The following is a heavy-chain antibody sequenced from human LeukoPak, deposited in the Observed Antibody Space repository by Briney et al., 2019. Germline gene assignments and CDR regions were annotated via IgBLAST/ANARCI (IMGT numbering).Heavy chain of an antibody. V-gene: IGHV3-11*06. Sequence: GGSLRLSCAASGFTFSDYYMGWIRQAPGKGLEWVSSISSSSSYIYYADSVKGRFTISRDNAKNSLYLQMNSLRAEDTAVYYCASEPVAGLVSPWGQGTMVTVSS. CDR3: ASEPVAGLVSP. D-gene: IGHD6-19*01. CDR1: GFTFSDYY. CDR2: ISSSSSYI. J-gene: IGHJ3*01.